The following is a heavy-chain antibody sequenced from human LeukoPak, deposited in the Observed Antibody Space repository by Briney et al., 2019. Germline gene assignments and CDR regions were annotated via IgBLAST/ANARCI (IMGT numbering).Heavy chain of an antibody. D-gene: IGHD6-13*01. CDR3: ARAGGTAGSNWYFDL. Sequence: GGSLRLSCAASGFTFSSYWMHWVRQAPGKGLVWVSRINSDRSSTSYADSVKGRFTISRDNAKNTLYLQMNSLRAEDTAVYYCARAGGTAGSNWYFDLWGRGTLVTVSS. J-gene: IGHJ2*01. V-gene: IGHV3-74*01. CDR2: INSDRSST. CDR1: GFTFSSYW.